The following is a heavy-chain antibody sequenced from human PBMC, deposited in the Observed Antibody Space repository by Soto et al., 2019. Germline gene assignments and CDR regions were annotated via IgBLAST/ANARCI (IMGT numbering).Heavy chain of an antibody. D-gene: IGHD2-15*01. CDR2: INPSGGST. CDR1: GYIFTTYY. Sequence: GASVKVSCKASGYIFTTYYIHWVRQAPGQGLEWMGIINPSGGSTSYAQKFQGRVTMTRDTSAGTVYMELSSLRSDDTAIYYCVREREGGYSGGNEYDYWGQGTLVTVSS. CDR3: VREREGGYSGGNEYDY. V-gene: IGHV1-46*01. J-gene: IGHJ4*02.